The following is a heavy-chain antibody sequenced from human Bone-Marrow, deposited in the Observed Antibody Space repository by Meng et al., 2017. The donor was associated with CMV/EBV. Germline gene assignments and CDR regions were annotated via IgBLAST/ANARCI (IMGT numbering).Heavy chain of an antibody. D-gene: IGHD3-22*01. V-gene: IGHV4-34*01. CDR2: INHSGST. Sequence: QVQRQQWGAGLLKPSETLSLNCAVYGGSFSGYYWSWIRQPPGKGLEWIGEINHSGSTNYNPSLKSRVTISVDTSKNQFSLKLSSVTAADTAVYYCARGVDYYDSSGYYYWGQGTLVTVSS. J-gene: IGHJ4*02. CDR1: GGSFSGYY. CDR3: ARGVDYYDSSGYYY.